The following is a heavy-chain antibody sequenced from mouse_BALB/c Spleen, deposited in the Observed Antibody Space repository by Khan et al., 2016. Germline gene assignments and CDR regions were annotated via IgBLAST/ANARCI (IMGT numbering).Heavy chain of an antibody. CDR2: INPYNDGT. Sequence: VQLQQSGPELVKPGASVKMSCKASGYTFTNYVMHWVKQKPGQGLEWIGYINPYNDGTKYNEKFKGKATLTSDKSSSTAYMELSSLTSEDSAVYYCARWRVITTRRTRRYYAMDYWGQGTSVTVSS. D-gene: IGHD2-4*01. V-gene: IGHV1S136*01. CDR1: GYTFTNYV. J-gene: IGHJ4*01. CDR3: ARWRVITTRRTRRYYAMDY.